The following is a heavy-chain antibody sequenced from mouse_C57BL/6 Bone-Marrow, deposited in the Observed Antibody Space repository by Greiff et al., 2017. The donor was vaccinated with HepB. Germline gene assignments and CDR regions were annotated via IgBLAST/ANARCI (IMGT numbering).Heavy chain of an antibody. D-gene: IGHD2-5*01. CDR3: ARGGAYSNYAMDY. Sequence: QVQLQQPGAELVKPGASVKMSCKASGYTFTSYWITWVKQRPGQGLEWIGDIYPGSGSTNYNGKFKGKATLTADKSSSTAYMQLSSLTSEDSAVYFCARGGAYSNYAMDYWGQGTSVTVSS. J-gene: IGHJ4*01. CDR1: GYTFTSYW. CDR2: IYPGSGST. V-gene: IGHV1-55*01.